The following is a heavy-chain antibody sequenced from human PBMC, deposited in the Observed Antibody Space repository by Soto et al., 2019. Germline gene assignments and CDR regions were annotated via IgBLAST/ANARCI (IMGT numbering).Heavy chain of an antibody. CDR2: FYRSGNT. J-gene: IGHJ3*01. Sequence: SETLSLTCAVSGYSINNGYYWGWIRQPPGKRLEWIGSFYRSGNTYYNPSLKSRVTISVDTSKNQFSLRLISVTAADTAVYYCARGENDAFDFWGQGTMVTVSS. CDR1: GYSINNGYY. V-gene: IGHV4-38-2*01. CDR3: ARGENDAFDF.